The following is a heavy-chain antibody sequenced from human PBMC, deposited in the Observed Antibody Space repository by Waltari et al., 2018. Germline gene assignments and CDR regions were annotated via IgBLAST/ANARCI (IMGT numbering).Heavy chain of an antibody. D-gene: IGHD3-16*01. J-gene: IGHJ6*02. V-gene: IGHV3-23*01. Sequence: EVQLLESGGGLVQPGGSLRLSCAASGFTFSSYAMSWVRQAPGKGLEWVASISGRGAAIYYADSVKGRFTISRDNSKNTLYLQMISLRAEDTAVYYCAEAGLYVRDYYYDYSMGVWGQGTTVTVSS. CDR1: GFTFSSYA. CDR3: AEAGLYVRDYYYDYSMGV. CDR2: ISGRGAAI.